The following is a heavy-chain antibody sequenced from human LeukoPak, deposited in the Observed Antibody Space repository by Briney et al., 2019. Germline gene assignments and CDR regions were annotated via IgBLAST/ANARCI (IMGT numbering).Heavy chain of an antibody. D-gene: IGHD1-26*01. CDR1: GFTFSSYS. Sequence: PGGSLRLSCAASGFTFSSYSMNWVRQAPGKGLEWVSSISSSSSYIYYADSVKGRFTISRDNAKNSLYLQMNSLRAQDTAVYYCARDIHSGSYYGLVDYWGQGTLVPVSS. J-gene: IGHJ4*02. V-gene: IGHV3-21*01. CDR3: ARDIHSGSYYGLVDY. CDR2: ISSSSSYI.